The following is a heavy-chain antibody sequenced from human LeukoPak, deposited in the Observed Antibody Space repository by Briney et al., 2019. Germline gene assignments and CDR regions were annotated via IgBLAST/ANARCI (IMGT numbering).Heavy chain of an antibody. V-gene: IGHV4-34*01. Sequence: SETLSLTCAVYGGSFSGYYWNWIRQPPGKGLEWIGEINHSGSTNYNPSLKSRVTISVDTSKNQFSLKLSSVTAADTAVYYCARKSDYSYFQHWGQGTLVTVPS. J-gene: IGHJ1*01. CDR3: ARKSDYSYFQH. CDR2: INHSGST. D-gene: IGHD4-17*01. CDR1: GGSFSGYY.